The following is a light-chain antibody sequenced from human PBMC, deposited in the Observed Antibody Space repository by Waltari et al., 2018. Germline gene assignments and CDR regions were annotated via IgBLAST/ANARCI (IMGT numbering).Light chain of an antibody. J-gene: IGLJ2*01. CDR2: CNS. V-gene: IGLV1-40*01. CDR1: SSNIGAGYD. CDR3: QSYDSSLSGYVV. Sequence: QSVLTQPPSVSGAPGPRVTIPCTGRSSNIGAGYDVHWYQQLPGTAPKLLIYCNSNRPSGVPDRFSGSKSGTSASLAITGLQAEDEADYYCQSYDSSLSGYVVFGGGTKLTVL.